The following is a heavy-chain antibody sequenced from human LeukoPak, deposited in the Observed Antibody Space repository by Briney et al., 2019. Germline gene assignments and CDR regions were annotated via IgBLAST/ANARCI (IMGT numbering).Heavy chain of an antibody. D-gene: IGHD6-19*01. V-gene: IGHV3-9*03. J-gene: IGHJ4*02. CDR1: GFTFDDYA. CDR2: ISWNSGSI. CDR3: AIAVAGAFDY. Sequence: PGRSLRLSCAASGFTFDDYAMHWVRQAPGKGLEWVSGISWNSGSIGYADSVKGRFTISRDNAKNSLYLQMNSLRAEDMALYYCAIAVAGAFDYWGQGTLVTVSS.